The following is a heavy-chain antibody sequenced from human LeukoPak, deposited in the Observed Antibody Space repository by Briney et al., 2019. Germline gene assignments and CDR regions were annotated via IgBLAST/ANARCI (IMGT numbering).Heavy chain of an antibody. CDR2: INPNSGGT. J-gene: IGHJ4*02. CDR1: GYTFTGYY. D-gene: IGHD6-19*01. V-gene: IGHV1-2*02. CDR3: ARDGIAVAGTKGDFDY. Sequence: ASVKVSCKASGYTFTGYYMHWVRQAPGQGLEWMGWINPNSGGTNYAQKFQGRVTMTRDTSISTAYMELSRLRSDDTAVYYCARDGIAVAGTKGDFDYWGQGTLVTVSS.